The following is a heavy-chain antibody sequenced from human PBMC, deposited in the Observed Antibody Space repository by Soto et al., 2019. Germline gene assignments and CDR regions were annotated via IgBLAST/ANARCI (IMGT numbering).Heavy chain of an antibody. CDR1: GGSISSGNYY. Sequence: QVQLQESGPGLVKPSQTLSLTCSVSGGSISSGNYYWSWIRQLPGKGLEWIGYISYTGSTFYNPSLKSRVTISVDTSKNLFSLELSSVTAADTAVDYCARGVLRWGQGTLVTVSS. CDR3: ARGVLR. CDR2: ISYTGST. D-gene: IGHD2-8*01. J-gene: IGHJ4*02. V-gene: IGHV4-31*03.